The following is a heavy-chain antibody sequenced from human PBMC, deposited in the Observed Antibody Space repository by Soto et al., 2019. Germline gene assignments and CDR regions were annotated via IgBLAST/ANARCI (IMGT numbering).Heavy chain of an antibody. Sequence: EVQLVESGGGLVQPGGSLRLVCVDSGSTLESHWMAWVRQAPGKGLEWVANIRQDGTEIHYVESVRGRFIISRDNAKKSVYLQMNSLRVEDSARYYCATEGDFWCGFYGWFGAWGQGTLVTVSS. V-gene: IGHV3-7*01. CDR1: GSTLESHW. CDR3: ATEGDFWCGFYGWFGA. CDR2: IRQDGTEI. D-gene: IGHD3-3*01. J-gene: IGHJ5*02.